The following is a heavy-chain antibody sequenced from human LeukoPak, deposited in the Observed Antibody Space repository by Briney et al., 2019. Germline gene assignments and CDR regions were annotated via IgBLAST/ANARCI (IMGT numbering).Heavy chain of an antibody. CDR1: GFTFSSYA. D-gene: IGHD3-3*02. Sequence: PGRSLRLSCAASGFTFSSYAMHWVRQAPGKGLEWVAVISYDGSNKYYADSVKGRFTISRDNSKNTLYLQMNSLRAEDTAVYYCARDGISLIGYWGQGTLVTVSS. V-gene: IGHV3-30*14. J-gene: IGHJ4*02. CDR3: ARDGISLIGY. CDR2: ISYDGSNK.